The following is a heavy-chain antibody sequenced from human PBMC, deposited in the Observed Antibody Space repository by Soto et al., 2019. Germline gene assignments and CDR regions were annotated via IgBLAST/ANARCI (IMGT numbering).Heavy chain of an antibody. J-gene: IGHJ5*02. D-gene: IGHD3-9*01. CDR2: VYYNENT. Sequence: QLQLQESGPGLVKPSETLSLTCSVSGGSISSFTYYWGWIRQPPGKGLEWIGTVYYNENTYYNPSLKSRVTITVDTAKHPFSLSLRSVTAADTAMYFCARRERYYGSPGWFDPWGPGTLVTVSS. V-gene: IGHV4-39*01. CDR3: ARRERYYGSPGWFDP. CDR1: GGSISSFTYY.